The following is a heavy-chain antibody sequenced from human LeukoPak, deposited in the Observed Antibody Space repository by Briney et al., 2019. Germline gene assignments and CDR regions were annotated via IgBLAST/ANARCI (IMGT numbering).Heavy chain of an antibody. J-gene: IGHJ1*01. CDR3: ARAQPSSGYYPYAEYFQH. CDR1: GYTFTSYG. D-gene: IGHD3-22*01. CDR2: ISAYNGKT. Sequence: ASVKVSCKASGYTFTSYGISWVRQAPGQGLEWMGWISAYNGKTNYAQKLQGRVTMTTDTSTSTAYMELSRLRSDDTAVYYCARAQPSSGYYPYAEYFQHWGQGTLVTVSS. V-gene: IGHV1-18*01.